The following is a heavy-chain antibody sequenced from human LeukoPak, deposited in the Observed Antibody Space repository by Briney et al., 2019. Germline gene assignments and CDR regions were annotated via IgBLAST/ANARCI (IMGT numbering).Heavy chain of an antibody. CDR2: IIPIFGTA. CDR1: GGTFSSYA. D-gene: IGHD3-10*01. J-gene: IGHJ4*02. CDR3: AQSEDYGSGSPEGFDY. V-gene: IGHV1-69*13. Sequence: SVKVSCKASGGTFSSYAISWVRQAPGQGLEWMGGIIPIFGTANYAQKFQGRVTITADESTSTAYMELSSLRSEDTAVYYCAQSEDYGSGSPEGFDYWGQGTLVTVSS.